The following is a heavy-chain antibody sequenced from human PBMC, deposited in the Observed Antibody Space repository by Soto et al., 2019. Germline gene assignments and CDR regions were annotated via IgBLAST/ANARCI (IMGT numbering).Heavy chain of an antibody. D-gene: IGHD7-27*01. Sequence: SETLSLTCTVSGGSISGYYWSWIRQPPGKGLEWIGYMYNTGSTVYNPSFKSRVTISVDTSKSQFSLRLNSVTAADTAVYYCARNWGIFDYWGQGAQVTVSS. V-gene: IGHV4-59*01. CDR3: ARNWGIFDY. CDR1: GGSISGYY. CDR2: MYNTGST. J-gene: IGHJ4*02.